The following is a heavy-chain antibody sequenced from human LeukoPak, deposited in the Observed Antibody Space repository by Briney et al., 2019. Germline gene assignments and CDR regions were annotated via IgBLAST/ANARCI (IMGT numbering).Heavy chain of an antibody. CDR1: GGSISSYY. Sequence: SETLSLTCTVSGGSISSYYWSWIRQPPGKGLEWIGYIYYSGSTNYNPSLKSRVTISVDTSKNQFSLKLSSVTAADTAVYHCARDTKKRYSSGWGYYFDYWGQGTLVTVSS. V-gene: IGHV4-59*01. CDR3: ARDTKKRYSSGWGYYFDY. D-gene: IGHD6-19*01. J-gene: IGHJ4*02. CDR2: IYYSGST.